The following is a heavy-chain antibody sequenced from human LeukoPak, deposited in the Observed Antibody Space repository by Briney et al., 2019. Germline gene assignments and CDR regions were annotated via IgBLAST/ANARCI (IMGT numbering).Heavy chain of an antibody. CDR2: IYYSGST. CDR3: ARHVKYYYGFDP. CDR1: GGSISSYY. J-gene: IGHJ5*02. D-gene: IGHD3-10*01. Sequence: PSETLCLTCTVSGGSISSYYWSWIRQPPGKGLEWIGYIYYSGSTNYNPSLKSRVTISVDTSKNQFSLKLSSVTAADTAVYYCARHVKYYYGFDPWGQGTLVTVSS. V-gene: IGHV4-59*08.